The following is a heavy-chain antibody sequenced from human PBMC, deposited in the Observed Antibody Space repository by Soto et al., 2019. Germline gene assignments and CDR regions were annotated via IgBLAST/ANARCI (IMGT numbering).Heavy chain of an antibody. D-gene: IGHD5-12*01. CDR3: ARVRGYSGRPSDFDY. J-gene: IGHJ4*02. V-gene: IGHV4-59*01. CDR1: GGSISSYY. Sequence: SETLSLTCTVSGGSISSYYWSWIRQPPGKGLEWIGYIYYGGRTNYNPSLKSRVTISVDKSKNQVSLKLSSVTAADTAVYYCARVRGYSGRPSDFDYWGQGTLVTVSS. CDR2: IYYGGRT.